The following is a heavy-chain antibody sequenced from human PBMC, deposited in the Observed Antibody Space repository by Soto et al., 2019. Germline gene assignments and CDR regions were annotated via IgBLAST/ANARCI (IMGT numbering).Heavy chain of an antibody. V-gene: IGHV3-64*01. CDR1: GFTFSNYA. D-gene: IGHD5-12*01. CDR2: ISSNGDII. J-gene: IGHJ6*03. Sequence: GGSLRLSCAASGFTFSNYAMYWVREAPGKGLEYVSGISSNGDIIHYANSGKGRFTISRDSSDNTLYLQMGSLRAEDMAVYYCASVSGYEEYYYYYYMDVWGKGTTVTVSS. CDR3: ASVSGYEEYYYYYYMDV.